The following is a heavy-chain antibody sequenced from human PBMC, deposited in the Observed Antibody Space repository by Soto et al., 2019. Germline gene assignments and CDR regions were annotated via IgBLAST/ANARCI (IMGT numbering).Heavy chain of an antibody. CDR1: GGSFSGYY. D-gene: IGHD3-10*01. V-gene: IGHV4-34*01. CDR3: ARRYGSGSYYNYGMDV. CDR2: INHSGST. J-gene: IGHJ6*02. Sequence: SETLSLTCAVYGGSFSGYYWSWIRQPPGKGLEWIGEINHSGSTNYNPSLKSRVTISVDTSKNQFSLKLSSVTAADTAVYYCARRYGSGSYYNYGMDVWGQGTTVTVSS.